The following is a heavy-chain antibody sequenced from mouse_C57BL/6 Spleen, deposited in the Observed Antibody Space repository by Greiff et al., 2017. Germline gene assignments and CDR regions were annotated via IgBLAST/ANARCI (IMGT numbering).Heavy chain of an antibody. CDR2: SDPEDGET. V-gene: IGHV14-2*01. J-gene: IGHJ2*01. D-gene: IGHD2-4*01. CDR3: ARSMITTGYYFDY. CDR1: GFNIKDYY. Sequence: VQLKESGAELVKPGASVKLSCTASGFNIKDYYMHWVKQRTEQGLEWIGRSDPEDGETKYAPKFQGKATITADTASNTAYLQLSSLTSEDTAVYYCARSMITTGYYFDYWGQGTTLTVSS.